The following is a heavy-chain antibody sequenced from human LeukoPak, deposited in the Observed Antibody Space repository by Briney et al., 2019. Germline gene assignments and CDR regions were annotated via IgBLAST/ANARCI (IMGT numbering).Heavy chain of an antibody. CDR3: ARVFLYYYGSGSYSDY. D-gene: IGHD3-10*01. CDR2: INSDGSST. CDR1: GFTFSSYW. V-gene: IGHV3-74*01. J-gene: IGHJ4*02. Sequence: PGGSLRLSCAASGFTFSSYWMHWVRQAPGKGLVWVSRINSDGSSTSYADSVKGRFTISRDNAKNTLYLQMNSLRAEDTAVYYRARVFLYYYGSGSYSDYWGQGTLVTVSS.